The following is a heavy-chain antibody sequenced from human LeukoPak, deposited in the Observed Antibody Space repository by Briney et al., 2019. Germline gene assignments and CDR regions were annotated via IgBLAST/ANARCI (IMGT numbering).Heavy chain of an antibody. CDR3: ARTAKYYYGSETYYFFDY. D-gene: IGHD3-10*01. V-gene: IGHV4-59*01. J-gene: IGHJ4*02. CDR2: IYYSGST. Sequence: SETLSLTCTVSGGSISSYYWSWIRQPPGKGLEWIGYIYYSGSTNYNPSLKSRVTISVDTSQNQFSLKLTSVTPADTAVYYCARTAKYYYGSETYYFFDYWGQGTLVTVSS. CDR1: GGSISSYY.